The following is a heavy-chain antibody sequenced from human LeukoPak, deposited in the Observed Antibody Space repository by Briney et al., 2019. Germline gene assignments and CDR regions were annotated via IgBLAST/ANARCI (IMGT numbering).Heavy chain of an antibody. CDR3: ARVADYDFWSGYPRPYYFDY. J-gene: IGHJ4*02. CDR1: GFTFSSYA. D-gene: IGHD3-3*01. CDR2: IKQDGSEK. Sequence: GRSLRLSCAASGFTFSSYAIHWVRQAPGKGLEWVANIKQDGSEKYYVDSVKGRFTISRDNAKNSLYLQMNSLRAEDTAVYYCARVADYDFWSGYPRPYYFDYWGQGTLVTVSS. V-gene: IGHV3-7*01.